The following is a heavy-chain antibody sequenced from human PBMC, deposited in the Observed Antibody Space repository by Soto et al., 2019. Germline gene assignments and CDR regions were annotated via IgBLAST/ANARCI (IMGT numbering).Heavy chain of an antibody. V-gene: IGHV4-31*03. Sequence: PSETLSLTCTVSGVSISSGGYYWTWIRQHPQKGLEWIGHIYYSGSTYYNPSLKSRVTVSVDTSKNQFSLKLSSVTAADTAVYYCARGLARLRPPYGMDVWGQGTTVTVSS. D-gene: IGHD6-6*01. CDR1: GVSISSGGYY. J-gene: IGHJ6*02. CDR2: IYYSGST. CDR3: ARGLARLRPPYGMDV.